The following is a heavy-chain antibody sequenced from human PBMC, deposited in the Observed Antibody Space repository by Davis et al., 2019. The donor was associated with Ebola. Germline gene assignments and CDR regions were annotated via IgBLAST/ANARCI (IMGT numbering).Heavy chain of an antibody. D-gene: IGHD2-2*01. Sequence: SVKVSCKASGYTFTSYYMHWVRQAPGQGLEWMGRIIPILGIANYAQKFQGRVTITADKSTSTAYMELSSLRSEDTAVYYCARDCSSTSCFTPGRYYYGMDVWGQGTTVTVSS. CDR2: IIPILGIA. CDR3: ARDCSSTSCFTPGRYYYGMDV. CDR1: GYTFTSYY. J-gene: IGHJ6*02. V-gene: IGHV1-69*04.